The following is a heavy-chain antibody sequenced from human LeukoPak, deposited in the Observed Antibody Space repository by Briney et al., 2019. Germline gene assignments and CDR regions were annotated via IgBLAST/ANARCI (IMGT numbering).Heavy chain of an antibody. Sequence: SETLSLTCAVYGGSFSGYYWSWIRQPPGKGLEWIGEINHSGSTNYNPSLKSRVTISVDTSKNQFSLKLSSVTAADTAVYYCARGVYYGSGSYYNRLDYWGQGTLVTVSS. J-gene: IGHJ4*02. V-gene: IGHV4-34*01. D-gene: IGHD3-10*01. CDR1: GGSFSGYY. CDR3: ARGVYYGSGSYYNRLDY. CDR2: INHSGST.